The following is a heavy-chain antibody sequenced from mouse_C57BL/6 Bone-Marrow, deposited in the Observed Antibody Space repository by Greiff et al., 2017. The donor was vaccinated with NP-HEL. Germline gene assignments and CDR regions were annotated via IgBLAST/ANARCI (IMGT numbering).Heavy chain of an antibody. D-gene: IGHD2-3*01. J-gene: IGHJ4*01. CDR3: AREVGWLYYYAMDY. V-gene: IGHV1-81*01. CDR2: IYPRGGNT. CDR1: GYTFTSYG. Sequence: VKLQESGAELARPGASVKLSCKASGYTFTSYGISWVKQRTGQGLEWIGEIYPRGGNTYYNEKFKGKATLTADKSSSTAYMELRSLTSEDSAVYFCAREVGWLYYYAMDYWGQGTSVTVSS.